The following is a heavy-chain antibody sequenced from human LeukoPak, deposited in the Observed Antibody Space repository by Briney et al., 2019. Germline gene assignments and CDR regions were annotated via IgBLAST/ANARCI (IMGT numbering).Heavy chain of an antibody. V-gene: IGHV3-23*01. CDR2: ISGSGGST. CDR1: GFTFSSYA. CDR3: AKVFAGIWSGQYNWFDP. Sequence: PGGSLRLSCAASGFTFSSYAMSWVRQAPGKGLEWVSAISGSGGSTYYADSVKGRFTISRDNSKNTLYLQMNSLRAEDTAVYYCAKVFAGIWSGQYNWFDPWGQGTLVTVSS. D-gene: IGHD3-3*01. J-gene: IGHJ5*02.